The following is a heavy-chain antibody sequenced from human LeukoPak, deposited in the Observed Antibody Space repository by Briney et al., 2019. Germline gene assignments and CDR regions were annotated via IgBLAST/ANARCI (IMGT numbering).Heavy chain of an antibody. V-gene: IGHV3-23*01. J-gene: IGHJ3*02. CDR2: ISGGGDYT. CDR3: AKEGYSSSAFDI. CDR1: GFTFSSYV. D-gene: IGHD6-6*01. Sequence: GGSLRLSCAASGFTFSSYVMNWVRQAPGKGLEWVSTISGGGDYTYYADSVKGRFTISRENSKNTLYLQMNSLRAEDTAVYYCAKEGYSSSAFDIWGQGTMVTVSS.